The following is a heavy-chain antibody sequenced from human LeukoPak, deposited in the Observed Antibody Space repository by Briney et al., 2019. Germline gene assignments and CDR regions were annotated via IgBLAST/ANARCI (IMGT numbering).Heavy chain of an antibody. CDR2: INHSGST. CDR1: GGSFSGYY. CDR3: ARYDSSGYYDY. V-gene: IGHV4-34*01. J-gene: IGHJ4*02. D-gene: IGHD3-22*01. Sequence: PSETLSLTCAVYGGSFSGYYWSWIRQPPGKGLEWIGEINHSGSTNYNPSLKSRVTISVDTSKNQFSLKLSSVTAAGTAVYYCARYDSSGYYDYWGQGTLVTVSS.